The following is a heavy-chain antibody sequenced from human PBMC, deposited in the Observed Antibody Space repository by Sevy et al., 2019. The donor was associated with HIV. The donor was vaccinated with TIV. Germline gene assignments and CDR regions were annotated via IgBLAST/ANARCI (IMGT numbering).Heavy chain of an antibody. CDR1: GFPFSNFA. Sequence: GGSLRLSCAASGFPFSNFAMSWVRQAPGKGLEWVSTLIGGGSRTYYADSVTGRFIISRDNSRNTLYLQMNSLRAEDTAVYYCARERDPFDYWGQGTLVTVSS. V-gene: IGHV3-23*01. CDR3: ARERDPFDY. CDR2: LIGGGSRT. J-gene: IGHJ4*02.